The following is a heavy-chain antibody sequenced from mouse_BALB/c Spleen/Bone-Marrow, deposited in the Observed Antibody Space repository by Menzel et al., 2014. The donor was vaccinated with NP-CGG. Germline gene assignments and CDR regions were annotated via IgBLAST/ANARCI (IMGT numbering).Heavy chain of an antibody. V-gene: IGHV14-3*02. Sequence: VQLQQSGAELVKPGASVKLSCTASGFNIKDTYMHWVKQRPEQGLEWIGRIDPANGNTKYDPKFQGKATITADTSSNTAYLQLSSLTSEDTAVYYCASYRYAWYFDVWGAGTTVNVSS. J-gene: IGHJ1*01. CDR2: IDPANGNT. CDR3: ASYRYAWYFDV. CDR1: GFNIKDTY. D-gene: IGHD2-14*01.